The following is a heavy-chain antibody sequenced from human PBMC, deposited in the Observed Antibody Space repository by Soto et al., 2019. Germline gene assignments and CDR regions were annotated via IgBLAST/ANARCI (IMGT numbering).Heavy chain of an antibody. D-gene: IGHD1-26*01. CDR1: GFTFSSYA. CDR3: ARPRTGSYGGQLDS. V-gene: IGHV3-23*01. Sequence: EVQLLESGGGLVQPGGSLRLSCVASGFTFSSYAMTWVRQAPGRGLEWVSSITGSGGSTYSADSVKGRFTISRDNSENTLFLQMNNLRAEDTAIYDCARPRTGSYGGQLDSWGQGTLVTVSS. J-gene: IGHJ4*02. CDR2: ITGSGGST.